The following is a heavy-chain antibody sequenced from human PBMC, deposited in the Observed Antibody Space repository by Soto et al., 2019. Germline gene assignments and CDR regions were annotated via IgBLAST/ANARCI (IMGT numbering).Heavy chain of an antibody. D-gene: IGHD3-22*01. Sequence: SETLSLTCAVYGGSFSGYYWGWIRQPPRKGLEWIGEINHSGSTNYNPSLKSRVTISVDTSKNQFSLKLSSVTAADTAVYSCARMIVVVITTWRWFDPWGQGTLVTVSS. V-gene: IGHV4-34*01. J-gene: IGHJ5*02. CDR1: GGSFSGYY. CDR2: INHSGST. CDR3: ARMIVVVITTWRWFDP.